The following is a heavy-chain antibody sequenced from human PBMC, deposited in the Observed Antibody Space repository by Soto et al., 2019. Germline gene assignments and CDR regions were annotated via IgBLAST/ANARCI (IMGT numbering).Heavy chain of an antibody. J-gene: IGHJ5*02. Sequence: QVQLVESGGGVVQPGRSLRLSCAASGFTFSSYAMHWVRQAPGKGLEWVAVISYDGSNKYYADSVKGRFTISRDNSKNTLDLQMNSLRAEDTAVYYCARGVTMVRGWFDPWGQGTLVTVSS. D-gene: IGHD3-10*01. V-gene: IGHV3-30-3*01. CDR1: GFTFSSYA. CDR2: ISYDGSNK. CDR3: ARGVTMVRGWFDP.